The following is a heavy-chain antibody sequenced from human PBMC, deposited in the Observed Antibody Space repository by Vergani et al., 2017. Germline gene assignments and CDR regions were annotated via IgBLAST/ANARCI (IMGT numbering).Heavy chain of an antibody. CDR2: ISSSSSYT. CDR1: GFTFSDYY. Sequence: QVQLVESGGGLVKPGGSLRLSCAASGFTFSDYYMSWIRQAPGKGLEWVSYISSSSSYTNYAESVKGRFTISRDNAKNTLYLQMNSLRAEDTAVYYCALSSTGWFDPWGQGTLVTVSS. J-gene: IGHJ5*02. V-gene: IGHV3-11*06. D-gene: IGHD6-13*01. CDR3: ALSSTGWFDP.